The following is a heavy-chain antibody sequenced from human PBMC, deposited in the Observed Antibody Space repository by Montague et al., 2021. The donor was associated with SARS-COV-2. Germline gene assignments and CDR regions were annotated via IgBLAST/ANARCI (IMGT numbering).Heavy chain of an antibody. CDR1: GFTFSSYG. D-gene: IGHD3-9*01. V-gene: IGHV3-23*01. CDR3: ANRGVRYFDAQGVWYYFDY. Sequence: SLRLSCAASGFTFSSYGMTWVRQAPGKGLEWVSTISDSGGGTYYSDSVXGRFTISRDNSKNTLYLQMNSLRAEDTAVYYCANRGVRYFDAQGVWYYFDYWGQGTLVTVSS. CDR2: ISDSGGGT. J-gene: IGHJ4*02.